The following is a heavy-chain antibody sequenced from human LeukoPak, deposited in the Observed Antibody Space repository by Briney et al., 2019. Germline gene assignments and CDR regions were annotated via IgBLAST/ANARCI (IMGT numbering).Heavy chain of an antibody. J-gene: IGHJ5*01. CDR2: ISWNSGNV. V-gene: IGHV3-9*01. D-gene: IGHD6-19*01. CDR1: GFTFDDYG. Sequence: PGGSLRPSCAASGFTFDDYGMHWVRQIPGKGLEWVSGISWNSGNVDYADSVKGRFTISRDNARNSLYLQMNSLRAEDTALYYCAKVDGYNSGWYDSWGQGTLVTVSS. CDR3: AKVDGYNSGWYDS.